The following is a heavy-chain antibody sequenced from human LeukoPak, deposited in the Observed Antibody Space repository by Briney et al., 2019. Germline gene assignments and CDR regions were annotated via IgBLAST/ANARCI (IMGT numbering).Heavy chain of an antibody. J-gene: IGHJ4*02. V-gene: IGHV1-69*04. Sequence: ASVKVSCKASGGTFSSYTISWVRQAHGQGLEWMGRIIPILGIANYAQKFQGRVTITADKSTSTAYMELSSLRSEDTAVYYCARDPYYYDSSGYSDYWGQGTLVTVSS. D-gene: IGHD3-22*01. CDR3: ARDPYYYDSSGYSDY. CDR2: IIPILGIA. CDR1: GGTFSSYT.